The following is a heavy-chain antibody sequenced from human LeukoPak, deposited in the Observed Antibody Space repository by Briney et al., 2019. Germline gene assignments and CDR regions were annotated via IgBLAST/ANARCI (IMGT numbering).Heavy chain of an antibody. J-gene: IGHJ4*02. CDR2: IYTSGST. Sequence: SEALSLTCTVSGGSISSYYWSWIRQPAGKGLEWIGRIYTSGSTNYNPSLKSRVTMSVDTSKNQFSLKLSSVTAADTAVYYCAGWGIAAAGTVYWGQGTLVTVSS. V-gene: IGHV4-4*07. CDR1: GGSISSYY. CDR3: AGWGIAAAGTVY. D-gene: IGHD6-13*01.